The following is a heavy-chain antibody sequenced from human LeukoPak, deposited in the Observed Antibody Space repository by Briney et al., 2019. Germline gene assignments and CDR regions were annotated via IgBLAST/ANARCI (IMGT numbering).Heavy chain of an antibody. CDR1: GFTVSNSY. J-gene: IGHJ3*02. D-gene: IGHD2-15*01. CDR2: IYRDGST. Sequence: GGSLRLSCAASGFTVSNSYMTWVRQAPGKGLEWVSVIYRDGSTYYADSVKGRFTISRDDAKNTLYLQMNSLRAEDTAVYYCASDSRRGYCSGGSCYSGASSFDIWGQGTMVTVSS. CDR3: ASDSRRGYCSGGSCYSGASSFDI. V-gene: IGHV3-53*01.